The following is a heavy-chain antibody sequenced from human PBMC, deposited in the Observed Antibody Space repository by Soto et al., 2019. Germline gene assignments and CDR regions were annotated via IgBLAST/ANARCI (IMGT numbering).Heavy chain of an antibody. D-gene: IGHD2-15*01. V-gene: IGHV1-8*01. J-gene: IGHJ4*02. Sequence: QVQLVQSGAEVKKPGASVKVSCKASGYTFTSYDINWVRQATGQGLEWMGWMNPNSGNTGYAQKLQGRVSMTRNTSISTAYMELRSLGSEDTAVYYCARERSGYFDYWGQGTLVTVPS. CDR3: ARERSGYFDY. CDR1: GYTFTSYD. CDR2: MNPNSGNT.